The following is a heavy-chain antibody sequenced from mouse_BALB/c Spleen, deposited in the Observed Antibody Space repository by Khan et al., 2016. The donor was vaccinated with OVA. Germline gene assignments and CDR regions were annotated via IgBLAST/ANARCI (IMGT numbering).Heavy chain of an antibody. J-gene: IGHJ4*01. V-gene: IGHV3-2*02. D-gene: IGHD1-2*01. Sequence: VQLKQERPGLVKPSQSLSLTCTVTGYSLTTNYAWDWIRQFPGNKLEWMGYISYSGSTSYNPSLKSRISITRDTSKNQFFLQLNSVTTEDTATYSFARPPYYGSSVDSWGQGPSLTVSS. CDR1: GYSLTTNYA. CDR3: ARPPYYGSSVDS. CDR2: ISYSGST.